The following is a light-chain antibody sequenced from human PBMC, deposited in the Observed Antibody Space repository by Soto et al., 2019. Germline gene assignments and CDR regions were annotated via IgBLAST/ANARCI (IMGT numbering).Light chain of an antibody. CDR3: SSYTSTSTYV. Sequence: QSALTQPASVSGSPGQSITISCTGTSSEVGGYNYVSWYQQHPGKAPKLIIYDVSNRPSGVFNRFSGSKSGNTASLTISGLQAEDDTDYYCSSYTSTSTYVFGTGTKVTVL. CDR2: DVS. CDR1: SSEVGGYNY. J-gene: IGLJ1*01. V-gene: IGLV2-14*03.